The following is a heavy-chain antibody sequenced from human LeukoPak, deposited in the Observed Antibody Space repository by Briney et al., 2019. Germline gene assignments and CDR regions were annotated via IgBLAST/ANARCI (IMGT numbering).Heavy chain of an antibody. Sequence: GGSLRLSCAASGFTFSNYAMSWVRQAPGKGLEWVSGTSSSGGTTYYADSVKGRFTIYRDNSKDTLYLQMNSLRAEDKALYYCAKDTGQWPVRTFDYWGQGTLVTVSS. V-gene: IGHV3-23*01. J-gene: IGHJ4*02. CDR2: TSSSGGTT. D-gene: IGHD6-19*01. CDR1: GFTFSNYA. CDR3: AKDTGQWPVRTFDY.